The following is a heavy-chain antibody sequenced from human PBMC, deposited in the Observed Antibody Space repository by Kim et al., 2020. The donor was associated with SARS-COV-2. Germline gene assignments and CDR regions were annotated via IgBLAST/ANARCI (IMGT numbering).Heavy chain of an antibody. CDR3: ARDPVGSWYSYYFDY. CDR2: IYYSGST. CDR1: GGSISSSSYY. D-gene: IGHD6-13*01. Sequence: SETLSLTCTVSGGSISSSSYYWGWIRQPPGKGLEWIGSIYYSGSTYYNPSLKSRVTISVDTSKNQFSLKLSSVTAADTAVYYCARDPVGSWYSYYFDYWG. V-gene: IGHV4-39*07. J-gene: IGHJ4*01.